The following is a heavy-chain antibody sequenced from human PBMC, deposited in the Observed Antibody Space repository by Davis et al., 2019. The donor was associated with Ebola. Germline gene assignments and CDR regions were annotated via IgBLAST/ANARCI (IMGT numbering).Heavy chain of an antibody. J-gene: IGHJ4*02. Sequence: SETLSLTCTVSGGSISDYYWSWIRQPPGMGLEWIGYILHSGTTNYNSSLRGRVTISVDMSKNQFSLKLSSVTAADTAVYYCARGAPGYWGQGTLVTVFS. CDR1: GGSISDYY. CDR2: ILHSGTT. V-gene: IGHV4-59*01. CDR3: ARGAPGY.